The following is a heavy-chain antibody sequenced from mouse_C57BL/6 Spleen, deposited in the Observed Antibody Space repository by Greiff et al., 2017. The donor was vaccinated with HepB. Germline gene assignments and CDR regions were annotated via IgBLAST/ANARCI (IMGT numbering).Heavy chain of an antibody. CDR2: IDPSDSYT. CDR1: GYTFTSYW. CDR3: ASASGFAY. V-gene: IGHV1-69*01. J-gene: IGHJ3*01. Sequence: QVHVKQPGAELVMPGASVKLSCKASGYTFTSYWMHWVKQRPGQGLEWIGEIDPSDSYTNYKQKFKGKSTFTVDKSSSTAYMQLSSLTSEDSAVYYCASASGFAYWGQGTLVTVSA.